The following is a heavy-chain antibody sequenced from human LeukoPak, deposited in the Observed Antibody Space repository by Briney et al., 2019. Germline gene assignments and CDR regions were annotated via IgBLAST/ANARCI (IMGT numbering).Heavy chain of an antibody. D-gene: IGHD3-16*02. CDR2: INPSGGST. Sequence: ASVKVSCKASGYTFTTYYIHWVRQAPGQGLEWMGLINPSGGSTNYAQKFQGRVTMTRDTSTSTVYMDLSSLRSEDTAVYYCAREDYVWGSYRSFPGYWGQGTLVTVSS. CDR1: GYTFTTYY. J-gene: IGHJ4*02. V-gene: IGHV1-46*01. CDR3: AREDYVWGSYRSFPGY.